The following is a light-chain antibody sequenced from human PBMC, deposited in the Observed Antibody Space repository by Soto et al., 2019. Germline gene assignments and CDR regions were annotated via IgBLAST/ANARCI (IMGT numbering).Light chain of an antibody. CDR3: SSYTTTSPYV. Sequence: QSALAQPASVSGSPGQSITISCTGTSSDVGAYNFVSWYQHHPGRAPKLIIYEVTIRPSGLSNRVSGSKAGNTASLTISGLQAEDGADYYCSSYTTTSPYVFGSGTKVTVL. CDR1: SSDVGAYNF. J-gene: IGLJ1*01. V-gene: IGLV2-14*01. CDR2: EVT.